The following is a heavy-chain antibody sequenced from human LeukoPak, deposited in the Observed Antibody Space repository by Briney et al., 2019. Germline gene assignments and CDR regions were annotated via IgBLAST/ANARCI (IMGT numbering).Heavy chain of an antibody. D-gene: IGHD3-10*02. V-gene: IGHV3-23*01. J-gene: IGHJ4*02. CDR2: ISGSGGNT. CDR3: AKSVLGDGKSDY. CDR1: GFTFSSYA. Sequence: PGGSLRLSCAASGFTFSSYAMSWVRQAPGKGLEWVSAISGSGGNTYYADSVKGRFTISRDNSKNTLYLQMNSLRAEDTAVYYCAKSVLGDGKSDYWGQGTLVTVSS.